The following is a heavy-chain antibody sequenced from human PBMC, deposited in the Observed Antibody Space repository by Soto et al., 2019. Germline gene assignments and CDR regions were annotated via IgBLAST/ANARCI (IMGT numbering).Heavy chain of an antibody. CDR3: ARHGRRESGRPMDG. V-gene: IGHV3-33*01. D-gene: IGHD1-26*01. J-gene: IGHJ6*01. Sequence: PGGSLRLSCAASGFTFSSYGMHWVRQAPGKGLEWVAIIWYDGSNNYYADSVKGRFTISRDNSRNMLYMQMNILRAEDTAVYYCARHGRRESGRPMDGRGQGLTVTVS. CDR1: GFTFSSYG. CDR2: IWYDGSNN.